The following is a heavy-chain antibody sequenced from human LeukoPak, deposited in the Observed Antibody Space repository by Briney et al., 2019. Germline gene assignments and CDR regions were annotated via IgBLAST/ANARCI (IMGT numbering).Heavy chain of an antibody. CDR2: IYYSGST. CDR3: ARHFPGRDGYKGNFDY. Sequence: PSETLSLTCTVSGGSISSSSYYWGWIRQPPGKGREWIGSIYYSGSTYYNPSLKSRVTISVDTSKNQFSLKLSSVTAADTAVYYCARHFPGRDGYKGNFDYWGQGTLVTVSS. J-gene: IGHJ4*02. CDR1: GGSISSSSYY. D-gene: IGHD5-24*01. V-gene: IGHV4-39*01.